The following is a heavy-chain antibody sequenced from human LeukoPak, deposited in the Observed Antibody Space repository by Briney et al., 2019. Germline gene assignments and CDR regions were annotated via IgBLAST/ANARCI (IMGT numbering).Heavy chain of an antibody. CDR3: ARDSGTTGEVKFDP. CDR1: GFTFSSYS. V-gene: IGHV3-21*01. CDR2: ISSSSSYI. J-gene: IGHJ5*02. Sequence: GGSLRLSCAASGFTFSSYSMNWVRQAPGKGLEWVSSISSSSSYIYYADSVKGRFTISRDNAKNSLYLQMNSLRAEDTAVYYCARDSGTTGEVKFDPWGQGTLVTVSS. D-gene: IGHD3-10*01.